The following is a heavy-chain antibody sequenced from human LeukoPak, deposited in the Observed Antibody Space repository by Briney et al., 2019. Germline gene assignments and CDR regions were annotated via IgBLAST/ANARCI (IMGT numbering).Heavy chain of an antibody. CDR1: GFTFSSYA. V-gene: IGHV3-30*04. CDR2: TSSDGSNK. CDR3: ARASTGAAVNWFFDL. D-gene: IGHD2-15*01. J-gene: IGHJ2*01. Sequence: PGRSLRLSCAASGFTFSSYAIHWVRQVPGKGLEWVALTSSDGSNKKYADSVKGRFTISRDNSKNTLYLQMNSLRTEDTAVYYCARASTGAAVNWFFDLWGRGTLVTVSS.